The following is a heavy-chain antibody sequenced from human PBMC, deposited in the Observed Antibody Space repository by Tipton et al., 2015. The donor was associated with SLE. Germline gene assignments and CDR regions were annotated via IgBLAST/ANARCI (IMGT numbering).Heavy chain of an antibody. CDR2: INTITGIP. J-gene: IGHJ4*01. Sequence: QVQLVQSGSELKKPGASVKVSCKASGYIFNDNVMNWVRQAPGQGLEWMGWINTITGIPTYAQGFTGRFFFSLDTSVSTAYLQNSSLKPDDPVVYYWTRDEAGDPMAGSGVSYFNCRRHVSLVSVAS. CDR3: TRDEAGDPMAGSGVSYFNC. D-gene: IGHD2-21*01. CDR1: GYIFNDNV. V-gene: IGHV7-4-1*02.